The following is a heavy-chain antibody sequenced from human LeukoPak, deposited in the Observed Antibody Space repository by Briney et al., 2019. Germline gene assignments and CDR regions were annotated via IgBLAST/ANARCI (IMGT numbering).Heavy chain of an antibody. CDR3: ARYPPGQLADY. CDR1: GYTFTSYY. J-gene: IGHJ4*02. V-gene: IGHV1-46*01. D-gene: IGHD6-13*01. Sequence: ASVKVSCKASGYTFTSYYMHWVRQAPGQGLEWMGIINPSGGSTSYAQKFQGRVTMTRDTSTSTAYMELSSLRSEDTAVYYCARYPPGQLADYWGQGTLVTVSS. CDR2: INPSGGST.